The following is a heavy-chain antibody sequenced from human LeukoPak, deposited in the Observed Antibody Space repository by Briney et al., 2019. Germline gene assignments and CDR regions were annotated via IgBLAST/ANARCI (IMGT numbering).Heavy chain of an antibody. CDR3: AIDIKAEYDILTGGFDY. J-gene: IGHJ4*02. V-gene: IGHV1-18*01. CDR2: ISAYNGNT. D-gene: IGHD3-9*01. CDR1: GYAFTSYG. Sequence: ASVKVSCNASGYAFTSYGISWVRQAPGPALEWMGWISAYNGNTNYAQKLQGRVTMTTDTSTSTAYMELRSLRSDDTAVYYFAIDIKAEYDILTGGFDYWGQGTLVTVSS.